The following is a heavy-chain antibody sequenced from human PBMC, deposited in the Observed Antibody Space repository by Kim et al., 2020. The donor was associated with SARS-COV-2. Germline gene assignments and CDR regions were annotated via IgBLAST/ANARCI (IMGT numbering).Heavy chain of an antibody. Sequence: GGSLRLSCAASGFTFSSYAMSWVRQAPGKGLEWVSAISGSGGSTYYADSVKGRFTISRDNSKNTLYLQMNSLRAEDTAVYYCAKEGGLRYFDWHNLYYYYGMDVWGQGTTVTVSS. CDR1: GFTFSSYA. V-gene: IGHV3-23*01. CDR3: AKEGGLRYFDWHNLYYYYGMDV. D-gene: IGHD3-9*01. CDR2: ISGSGGST. J-gene: IGHJ6*02.